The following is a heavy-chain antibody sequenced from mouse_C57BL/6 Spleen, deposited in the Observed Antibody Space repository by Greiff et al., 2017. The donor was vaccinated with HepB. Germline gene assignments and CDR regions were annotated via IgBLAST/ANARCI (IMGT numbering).Heavy chain of an antibody. CDR1: GYTFTSYW. V-gene: IGHV1-69*01. J-gene: IGHJ2*01. CDR2: IDPSDSYT. CDR3: ARGLSYYFDY. D-gene: IGHD3-1*01. Sequence: QVQLQQPGAELVMPGASVKLSCKASGYTFTSYWMHWVKQRPGQGLEWIGEIDPSDSYTNYNQKFKGKSTLTVDKSSSTSYIQLSSLTSEDSAVYYCARGLSYYFDYWGQGTTLTVSS.